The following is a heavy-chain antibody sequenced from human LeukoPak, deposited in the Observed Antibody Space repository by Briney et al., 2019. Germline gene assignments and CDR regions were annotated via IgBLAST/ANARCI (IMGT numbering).Heavy chain of an antibody. D-gene: IGHD5-18*01. CDR2: IIPIFGTA. CDR3: ARPNEDRGYSYGYNY. V-gene: IGHV1-69*01. J-gene: IGHJ4*02. CDR1: GGTFSSYA. Sequence: SVKVSCKASGGTFSSYAISWVRQAPGQGLEWMGGIIPIFGTANYAQKFQGRVTITADESTSTAYMELSSLRSEDTAVYYCARPNEDRGYSYGYNYWGQGTLVTVSS.